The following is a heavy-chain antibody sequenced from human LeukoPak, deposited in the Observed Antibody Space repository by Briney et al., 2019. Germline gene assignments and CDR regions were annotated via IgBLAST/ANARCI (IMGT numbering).Heavy chain of an antibody. D-gene: IGHD3-22*01. Sequence: SETLSLICTVSGDSISSSSNYWGWIRQPPGKGLEWIGSIYYSGSTYYNPSLKSRVTISVETSKNQFSLKLSSVTAADTAVYYCARQVYDSSGYSTDFDYWGQGTLVTVSS. J-gene: IGHJ4*02. CDR3: ARQVYDSSGYSTDFDY. V-gene: IGHV4-39*01. CDR1: GDSISSSSNY. CDR2: IYYSGST.